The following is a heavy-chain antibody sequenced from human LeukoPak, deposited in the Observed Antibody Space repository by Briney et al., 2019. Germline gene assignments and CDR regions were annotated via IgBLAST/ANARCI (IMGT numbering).Heavy chain of an antibody. CDR3: ARSFSDAFDI. J-gene: IGHJ3*02. Sequence: ASVKVSCKASGYTFPSYFMHWVRQAPGQGLEWMGIINPTGGSTTYAQKFQGRVTITRDTSASTAYMELSSLKSEDTAIYYCARSFSDAFDIWGQGTMVTVSS. D-gene: IGHD3-16*02. CDR2: INPTGGST. V-gene: IGHV1-46*01. CDR1: GYTFPSYF.